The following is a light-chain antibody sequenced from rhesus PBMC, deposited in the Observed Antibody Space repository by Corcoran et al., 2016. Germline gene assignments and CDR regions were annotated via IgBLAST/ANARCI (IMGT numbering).Light chain of an antibody. CDR3: QQYSSSPWT. Sequence: DIQMTQSPSSLSASVGDTVTITCRASQSISSWLAWYQQKPGKAPKLLIYKASSLQSGGTSRFSGIGSVTDFTPTISSLQSEDFATYYCQQYSSSPWTFGQGTKVEIK. J-gene: IGKJ1*01. V-gene: IGKV1-22*01. CDR2: KAS. CDR1: QSISSW.